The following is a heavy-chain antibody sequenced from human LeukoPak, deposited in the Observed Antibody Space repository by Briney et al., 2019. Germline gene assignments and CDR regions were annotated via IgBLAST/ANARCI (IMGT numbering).Heavy chain of an antibody. D-gene: IGHD2-15*01. J-gene: IGHJ6*03. CDR1: GYTFTGYY. CDR3: ARSKGYCSGGSCPGYYMDV. CDR2: ISAYNGNT. Sequence: ASVKVSCKASGYTFTGYYMHWVRQAPGQGLEWMGWISAYNGNTNYAQKLQGRVTMTTDTSTSTAYMELWSLRSDDTAVYYCARSKGYCSGGSCPGYYMDVWGKGTTVTVSS. V-gene: IGHV1-18*04.